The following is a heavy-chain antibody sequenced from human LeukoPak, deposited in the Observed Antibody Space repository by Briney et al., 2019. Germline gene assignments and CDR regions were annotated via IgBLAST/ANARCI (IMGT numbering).Heavy chain of an antibody. CDR2: ISSSSSYI. V-gene: IGHV3-21*01. J-gene: IGHJ4*02. CDR1: GFTFSSYS. CDR3: ASNSVGAGDY. Sequence: GGSLRLSCAASGFTFSSYSMNWVRKAPGKGLEWVSSISSSSSYIYYADSVKGRFTISRDNAKNSLYLQMNSLRAEDTAVYYCASNSVGAGDYWGQGTLVTVSS. D-gene: IGHD1-26*01.